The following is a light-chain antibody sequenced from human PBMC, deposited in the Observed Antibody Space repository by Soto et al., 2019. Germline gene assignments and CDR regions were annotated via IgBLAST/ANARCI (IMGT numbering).Light chain of an antibody. V-gene: IGKV3-20*01. CDR2: GAS. CDR3: QQYGSSAWT. CDR1: QSVSSSY. J-gene: IGKJ1*01. Sequence: EIVLTQSPCTLSLSPGERATLSCRASQSVSSSYLACYQQKPGQAPRLLIYGASSRATGIPDRCSGSGSGTDFTLTISRLEPEDFAVYYCQQYGSSAWTFGQGTKV.